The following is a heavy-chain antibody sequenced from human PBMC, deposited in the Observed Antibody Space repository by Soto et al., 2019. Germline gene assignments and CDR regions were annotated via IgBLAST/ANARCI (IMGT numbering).Heavy chain of an antibody. CDR2: ISAYNGNT. CDR1: GYTFTSYG. D-gene: IGHD3-9*01. J-gene: IGHJ6*02. Sequence: QVQLVQSGAEVKKPGASVKVSCKASGYTFTSYGISWVRQTPGQGLEWMGWISAYNGNTNYAQKLQGRVTMTTDTSPSTAYMELRSLRSDDTAVYYCARVRPDVLRYFDWFPRDYYYYGMGVWGQGTTVTVSS. V-gene: IGHV1-18*01. CDR3: ARVRPDVLRYFDWFPRDYYYYGMGV.